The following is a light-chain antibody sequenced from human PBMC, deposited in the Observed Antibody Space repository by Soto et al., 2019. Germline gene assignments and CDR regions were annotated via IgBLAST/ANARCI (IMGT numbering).Light chain of an antibody. J-gene: IGKJ4*02. CDR2: GAS. V-gene: IGKV3-15*01. Sequence: EIVMTQSPATLSVSPGERATLSCRASQSVSSNLAWDQQKPGQAPRLLIYGASTRATGIPARFSGSGYGTEFTITISSLQSEDFAVYYCQQYNNWPPLTVGGGTKVEIK. CDR1: QSVSSN. CDR3: QQYNNWPPLT.